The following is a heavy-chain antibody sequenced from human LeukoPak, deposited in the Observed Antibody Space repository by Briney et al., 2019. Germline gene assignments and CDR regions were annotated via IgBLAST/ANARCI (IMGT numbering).Heavy chain of an antibody. D-gene: IGHD3-10*01. Sequence: PSETLSLTCTVSSGSISSGDYYWSWIRQPPGKGLEWIGYIYYSGSTYYNPSLKSRVTISVDTSKNQFSLKLSSVTAADTAVYYCARVPTGIATMVRGVIIEDWGQGTLVTVSS. V-gene: IGHV4-30-4*01. CDR2: IYYSGST. CDR3: ARVPTGIATMVRGVIIED. CDR1: SGSISSGDYY. J-gene: IGHJ4*02.